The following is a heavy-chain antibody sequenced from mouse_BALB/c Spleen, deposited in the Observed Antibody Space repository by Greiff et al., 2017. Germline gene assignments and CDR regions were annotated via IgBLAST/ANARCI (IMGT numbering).Heavy chain of an antibody. Sequence: VQLQQSGPGLVAPSQSLSITCTVSGFSLTGYGVNWVRQPPGKGLEWLGMIWGDGSTDYNSALKSRLSISKDNTKSQVFLKMNSLQTDDTARYYCARDPIGGYWYFDVWGAGTTVTVSS. V-gene: IGHV2-6-7*01. CDR2: IWGDGST. D-gene: IGHD3-1*01. CDR1: GFSLTGYG. J-gene: IGHJ1*01. CDR3: ARDPIGGYWYFDV.